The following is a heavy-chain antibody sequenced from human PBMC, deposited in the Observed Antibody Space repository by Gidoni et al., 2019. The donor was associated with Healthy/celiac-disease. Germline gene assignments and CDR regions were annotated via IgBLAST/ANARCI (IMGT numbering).Heavy chain of an antibody. V-gene: IGHV3-23*01. CDR2: NSGSGGST. CDR3: AKDLIAVAYYVDY. J-gene: IGHJ4*02. D-gene: IGHD6-19*01. CDR1: GFTFSSYA. Sequence: EVQLLESGGGLVQPGGSLRLSCAASGFTFSSYARSWVRQAPGKGLELVSANSGSGGSTYYADSVKGQFTISRDNSKNTLYLQMNSLRGEDTAVYYCAKDLIAVAYYVDYWGQGTLVTVSS.